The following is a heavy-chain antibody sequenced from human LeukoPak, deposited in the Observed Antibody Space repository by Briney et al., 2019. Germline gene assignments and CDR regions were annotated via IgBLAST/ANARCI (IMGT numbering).Heavy chain of an antibody. J-gene: IGHJ4*02. V-gene: IGHV3-11*01. Sequence: GGSLRLSCAASGFTLSDYYMSWIRQAPGEGLEWVGYISSSGSTIYYADSVKGRLTISRDNAKNSLYLQMNSLRAEDTGVYYCARVKYYYDSSGYFRFYFDYWGQGTLVTVSS. D-gene: IGHD3-22*01. CDR2: ISSSGSTI. CDR3: ARVKYYYDSSGYFRFYFDY. CDR1: GFTLSDYY.